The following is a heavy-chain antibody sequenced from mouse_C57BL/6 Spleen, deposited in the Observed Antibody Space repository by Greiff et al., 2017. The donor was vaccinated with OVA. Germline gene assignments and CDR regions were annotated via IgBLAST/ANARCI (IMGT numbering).Heavy chain of an antibody. D-gene: IGHD1-1*01. J-gene: IGHJ2*01. CDR1: GYTFTDYE. Sequence: VKLKESGAELVRPGASVTLSCKASGYTFTDYEMHWVKQTPVHGLEWIGAIAPETGGTAYNQKFKGKAILTADKSSSTAYMELRSLTSEDSAVYYCTRSGILREGFDYWGQGTTLTVSS. CDR3: TRSGILREGFDY. V-gene: IGHV1-15*01. CDR2: IAPETGGT.